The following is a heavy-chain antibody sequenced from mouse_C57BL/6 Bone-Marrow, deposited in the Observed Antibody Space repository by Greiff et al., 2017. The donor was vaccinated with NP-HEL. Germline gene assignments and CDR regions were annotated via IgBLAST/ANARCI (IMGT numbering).Heavy chain of an antibody. D-gene: IGHD1-1*01. CDR2: INSDGGST. Sequence: EVKLVESGGGLVQPGESLKLSCESNEYEFPSHDMSWVRKTPEKRLELVAAINSDGGSTYYPYTMERRFIISRDTTKKTLYLQMRSLRSEDTALYYCARHLTTEGYFDVWGTGTTVTVSS. V-gene: IGHV5-2*03. CDR3: ARHLTTEGYFDV. CDR1: EYEFPSHD. J-gene: IGHJ1*03.